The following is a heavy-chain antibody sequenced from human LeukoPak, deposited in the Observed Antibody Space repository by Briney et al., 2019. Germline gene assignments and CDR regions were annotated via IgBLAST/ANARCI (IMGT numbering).Heavy chain of an antibody. Sequence: SETLSLTCAVYGGSFSGCYWSWIRQPPGKGLEWIGEINHSGSTNYNPSLKSRVTISVDTSKNQFSLKLSSVTAADTAVYYCARGRNYYYGSGSYYFDYWGQGTLVTVSS. CDR3: ARGRNYYYGSGSYYFDY. J-gene: IGHJ4*02. CDR1: GGSFSGCY. D-gene: IGHD3-10*01. V-gene: IGHV4-34*01. CDR2: INHSGST.